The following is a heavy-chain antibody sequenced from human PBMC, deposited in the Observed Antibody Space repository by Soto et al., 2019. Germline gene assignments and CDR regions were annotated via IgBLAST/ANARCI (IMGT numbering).Heavy chain of an antibody. Sequence: EVQLLQSGGGLVQPGGSLRLSCVGSGFTFSRYAMIWVRQTPGKGLEWVSGIGDRGTTTYYADSVKGRFTISRDKSGNTLFLQMNSLRAEDTADYYCAKDRLGDYYYYGMDVWGQGTTVTVS. J-gene: IGHJ6*02. D-gene: IGHD4-17*01. CDR1: GFTFSRYA. V-gene: IGHV3-23*01. CDR2: IGDRGTTT. CDR3: AKDRLGDYYYYGMDV.